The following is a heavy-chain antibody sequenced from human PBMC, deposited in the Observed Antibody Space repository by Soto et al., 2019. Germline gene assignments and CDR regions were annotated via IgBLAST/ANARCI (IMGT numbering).Heavy chain of an antibody. D-gene: IGHD1-26*01. CDR1: GFSLSTSGVG. CDR2: IYWDDDK. CDR3: LDRAEPPRGGYYFDS. Sequence: QITLKESGPALVKPTQTLTLTCTFSGFSLSTSGVGVGWIRQPPGKALEWLALIYWDDDKRYSPSLKSRLAITPDTSKNQVVLTMTNVDPVDTATYYCLDRAEPPRGGYYFDSWGQGTLVTVSS. V-gene: IGHV2-5*02. J-gene: IGHJ4*02.